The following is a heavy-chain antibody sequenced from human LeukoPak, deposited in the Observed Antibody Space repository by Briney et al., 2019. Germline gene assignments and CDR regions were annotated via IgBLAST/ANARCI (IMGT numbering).Heavy chain of an antibody. CDR2: ISSSSSYI. Sequence: GGSLRLSCAASGFTFSSYGMYWVRQAPGKGLEWVSSISSSSSYIYYADSVKGRFTISRDNAKNSLYLQMNSLRAEDTAVYYCARDGLRFLEWLSYYYYYYMDVWGKGTTVTVSS. CDR3: ARDGLRFLEWLSYYYYYYMDV. V-gene: IGHV3-21*01. J-gene: IGHJ6*03. D-gene: IGHD3-3*01. CDR1: GFTFSSYG.